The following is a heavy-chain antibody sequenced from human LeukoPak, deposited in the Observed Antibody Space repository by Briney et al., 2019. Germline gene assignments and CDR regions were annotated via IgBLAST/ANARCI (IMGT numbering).Heavy chain of an antibody. CDR1: GFTFSSYG. CDR2: ISYDGSNK. Sequence: QAGGSLRLSCAASGFTFSSYGMHWVRQAPGKGLEWVAVISYDGSNKYYADSVKGRFTISRDNAKNSLYLQMNSLRAEDTAVYYCARDRYYDILFYWFDPWGQGTLVTVSS. D-gene: IGHD3-9*01. J-gene: IGHJ5*02. V-gene: IGHV3-30*03. CDR3: ARDRYYDILFYWFDP.